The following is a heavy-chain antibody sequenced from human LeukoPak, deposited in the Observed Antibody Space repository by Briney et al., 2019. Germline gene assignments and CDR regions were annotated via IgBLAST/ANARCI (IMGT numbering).Heavy chain of an antibody. CDR1: GYTFTSYD. CDR3: ATQGAAAGGYYYMDV. D-gene: IGHD6-13*01. V-gene: IGHV1-8*01. Sequence: ASVKVSCKASGYTFTSYDINWVRQATGQGLEWMGWMNPNSGNTGYAQKFQGRVTMTRNTSISTAYMELSSLRSEDTAVYYCATQGAAAGGYYYMDVWGKGTTVTVSS. J-gene: IGHJ6*03. CDR2: MNPNSGNT.